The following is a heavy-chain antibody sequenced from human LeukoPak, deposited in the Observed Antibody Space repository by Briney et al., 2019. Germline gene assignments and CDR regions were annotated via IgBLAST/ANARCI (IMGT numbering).Heavy chain of an antibody. CDR1: GFTFSDYY. CDR3: AKGGYYDSGGYYPDAFDI. J-gene: IGHJ3*02. Sequence: GGSLRLSCAASGFTFSDYYMSWIRQAPGKGLEWVSAISGSGASTYYTDSVKGRFTISRDNSKNTLNLQMNSLGTEDTAVYYCAKGGYYDSGGYYPDAFDIWGQGTMVTVSS. CDR2: ISGSGAST. V-gene: IGHV3-23*01. D-gene: IGHD3-22*01.